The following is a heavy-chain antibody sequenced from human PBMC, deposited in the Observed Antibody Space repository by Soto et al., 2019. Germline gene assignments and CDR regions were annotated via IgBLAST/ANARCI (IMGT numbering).Heavy chain of an antibody. CDR3: ARDLLAGQQLVIPWFHP. D-gene: IGHD1-26*01. V-gene: IGHV3-23*01. Sequence: PGGSLRLSCTASGFTFSSHAMSWVRQAPGKQLEWVSAISGSAGLTFYADSVKGRFTISRDDAKNSLFLQMNSLSVEDTAVYYCARDLLAGQQLVIPWFHPWGQGTLVTVSS. J-gene: IGHJ5*02. CDR1: GFTFSSHA. CDR2: ISGSAGLT.